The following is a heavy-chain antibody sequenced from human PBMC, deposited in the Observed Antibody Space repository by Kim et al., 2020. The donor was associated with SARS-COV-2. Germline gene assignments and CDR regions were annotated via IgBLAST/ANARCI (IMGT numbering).Heavy chain of an antibody. Sequence: ADSVKGRFTISRDNSKNTLYLQMNSLRAEDTAVYYCAKGGPLTRGYEPSYWGQGTLVTVSS. CDR3: AKGGPLTRGYEPSY. J-gene: IGHJ4*02. D-gene: IGHD5-12*01. V-gene: IGHV3-23*01.